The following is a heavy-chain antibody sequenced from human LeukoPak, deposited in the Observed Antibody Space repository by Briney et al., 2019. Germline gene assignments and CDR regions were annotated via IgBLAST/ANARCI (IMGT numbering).Heavy chain of an antibody. CDR1: NYSISSGYY. Sequence: PSETLSLTCVVSNYSISSGYYWGWIRQPPGKGLEWIGSIYHSGSTYYNPSLKSRVTISVDTPKNQFSLKLSSATAADTAVYSCARAGPFYNFWSGHECYFDYWGQGTLVTVSS. CDR2: IYHSGST. CDR3: ARAGPFYNFWSGHECYFDY. J-gene: IGHJ4*02. D-gene: IGHD3-3*01. V-gene: IGHV4-38-2*01.